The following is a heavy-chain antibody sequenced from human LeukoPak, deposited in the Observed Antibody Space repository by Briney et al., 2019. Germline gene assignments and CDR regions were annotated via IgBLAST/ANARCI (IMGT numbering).Heavy chain of an antibody. V-gene: IGHV3-23*01. CDR2: ISGSGGST. Sequence: GGSLRLSCAASGFTFSSYAMSWVRQAPGKGLEWVSAISGSGGSTYYADSVKGRFTISRDNSKNTLYLQMNSLRAEDTAVCYCAKVSSYYYYYMDVWGKGTTVTVSS. J-gene: IGHJ6*03. D-gene: IGHD2-2*01. CDR1: GFTFSSYA. CDR3: AKVSSYYYYYMDV.